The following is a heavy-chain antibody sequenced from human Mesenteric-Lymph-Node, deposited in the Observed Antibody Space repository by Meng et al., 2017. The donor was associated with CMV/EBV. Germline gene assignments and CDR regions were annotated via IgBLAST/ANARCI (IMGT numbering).Heavy chain of an antibody. CDR3: ARHCSSSSCYPNLDY. Sequence: SEGTFSRYGVRWVRQAPGQGLEWMGGIIPIFGTANYAQNFQGRVTITADRSTSTAYMELSSLRSEDTAVYYCARHCSSSSCYPNLDYWGQGTLVTVSS. V-gene: IGHV1-69*06. J-gene: IGHJ4*02. CDR2: IIPIFGTA. CDR1: EGTFSRYG. D-gene: IGHD2-2*01.